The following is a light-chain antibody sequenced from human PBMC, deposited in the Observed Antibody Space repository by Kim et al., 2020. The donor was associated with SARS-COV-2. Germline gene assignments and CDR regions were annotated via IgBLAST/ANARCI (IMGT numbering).Light chain of an antibody. CDR1: QSVSSN. J-gene: IGKJ2*01. V-gene: IGKV3-15*01. Sequence: VSPGERATLSCRASQSVSSNLAWYQQKPGQAPRLLIYGASTRATGIPARFSGSGSGTEFSLTISSLQSEDFAVYYCQHYNDWPPYTFGQGTKLEI. CDR3: QHYNDWPPYT. CDR2: GAS.